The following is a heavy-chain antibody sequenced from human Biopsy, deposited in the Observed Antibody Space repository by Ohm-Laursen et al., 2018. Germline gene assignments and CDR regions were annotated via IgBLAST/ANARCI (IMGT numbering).Heavy chain of an antibody. CDR2: VNPVAEAT. V-gene: IGHV1-46*01. J-gene: IGHJ6*02. D-gene: IGHD2-21*01. CDR1: GYNFGNYY. CDR3: ARESPLRLGVCGAIRCFKEVFGMDV. Sequence: SVKVSCKASGYNFGNYYINWVRKVPGQGLEWLGVVNPVAEATMYTQKFQDRTTLTRDASTNTVYMDLTSLTSEDTAVYYCARESPLRLGVCGAIRCFKEVFGMDVWGQGTTAIVSS.